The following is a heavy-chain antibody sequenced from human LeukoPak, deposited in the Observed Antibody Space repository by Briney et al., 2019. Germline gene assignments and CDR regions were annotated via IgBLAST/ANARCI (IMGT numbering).Heavy chain of an antibody. J-gene: IGHJ4*02. D-gene: IGHD3-22*01. V-gene: IGHV1-24*01. Sequence: ASVKVSCKVSGYTLTDLSMHWVRQAPGIGLEWMGGSDPEDRETFYAQKFRGRITMTEDTSADTAYMELNSLRSEDTAVYYCATVKSYYYDRGGFYFDDWGQGTLVTVSS. CDR3: ATVKSYYYDRGGFYFDD. CDR1: GYTLTDLS. CDR2: SDPEDRET.